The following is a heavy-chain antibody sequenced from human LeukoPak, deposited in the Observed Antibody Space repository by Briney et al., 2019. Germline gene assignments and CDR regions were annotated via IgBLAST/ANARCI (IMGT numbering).Heavy chain of an antibody. Sequence: ASVKVSCKASGYTFSDYYMHWVRHAPGQGLEWMGWINPNSGGTNYAQKFQGRVTVTRDTSISTAYMELTRVTSDDTAVYYCAREGDYSNSLDYWGQGTLLTVSS. D-gene: IGHD6-6*01. CDR3: AREGDYSNSLDY. CDR1: GYTFSDYY. CDR2: INPNSGGT. J-gene: IGHJ4*02. V-gene: IGHV1-2*02.